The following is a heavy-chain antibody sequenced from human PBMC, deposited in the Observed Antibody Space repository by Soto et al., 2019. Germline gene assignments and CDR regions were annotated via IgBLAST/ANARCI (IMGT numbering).Heavy chain of an antibody. CDR1: GFTFSSYS. Sequence: EVQLVESGGGLVQPGGSLRLSCAASGFTFSSYSMNWVRQAPGKGLEWVSYISSSSSTIYYADSVKGRFTISRDNAKNSLYLQMNSLRAEDTAVYYCARDGSYSDSDYWGQGTLVTVSS. D-gene: IGHD1-26*01. CDR3: ARDGSYSDSDY. CDR2: ISSSSSTI. J-gene: IGHJ4*02. V-gene: IGHV3-48*01.